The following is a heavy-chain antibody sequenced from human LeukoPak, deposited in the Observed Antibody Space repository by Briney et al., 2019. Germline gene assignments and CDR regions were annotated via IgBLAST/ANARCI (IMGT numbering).Heavy chain of an antibody. D-gene: IGHD6-19*01. CDR2: IIPIFGTA. Sequence: ASGDTFSSYAISWVRQAPGQGLEWMGGIIPIFGTANYAQKFQGRVTITADESTSTAYMELSSLRSEDTAVYYCARGRMAGTYVFDYWGQGTLVTVSS. CDR1: GDTFSSYA. CDR3: ARGRMAGTYVFDY. V-gene: IGHV1-69*01. J-gene: IGHJ4*02.